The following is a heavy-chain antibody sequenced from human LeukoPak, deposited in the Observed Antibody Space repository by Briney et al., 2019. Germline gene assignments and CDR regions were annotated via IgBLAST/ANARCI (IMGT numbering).Heavy chain of an antibody. J-gene: IGHJ1*01. Sequence: PSQTLSLTCTVSGGSIGSGGYYWSWIRQPPGKGLEWIGYIYHSGTTYYNPSLKSRVTMSVDTAKNQFSLKLSSIIAADTAVYYCARLAEFSGHSSTWYFQHWGQGTLVTVSS. D-gene: IGHD6-13*01. CDR1: GGSIGSGGYY. CDR3: ARLAEFSGHSSTWYFQH. V-gene: IGHV4-30-2*01. CDR2: IYHSGTT.